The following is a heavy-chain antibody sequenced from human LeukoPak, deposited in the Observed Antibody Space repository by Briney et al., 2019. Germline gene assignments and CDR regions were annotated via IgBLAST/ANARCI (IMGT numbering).Heavy chain of an antibody. CDR2: FDPEDGET. V-gene: IGHV1-69-2*01. D-gene: IGHD2-15*01. CDR3: ATGIF. J-gene: IGHJ4*02. Sequence: ASVKISCKVSGYTLTDYYMHWVHHGSGRGLEWMVLFDPEDGETIYAEKFQGRDTITADTSTDTAYMELSSLRSEDTAVYYCATGIFWGQGTLVTVSS. CDR1: GYTLTDYY.